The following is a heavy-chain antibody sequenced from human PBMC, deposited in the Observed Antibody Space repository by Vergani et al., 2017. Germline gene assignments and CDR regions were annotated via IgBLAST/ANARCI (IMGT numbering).Heavy chain of an antibody. V-gene: IGHV4-61*02. CDR1: GGSINTGAYY. CDR2: VYTSGMT. J-gene: IGHJ6*02. CDR3: ARELSYYYGSGSDDYNPYYYESMDV. Sequence: QVQLQESGPRLVRPSQTLSLTCTVSGGSINTGAYYWSWIRQPAGKGLEWIGRVYTSGMTNYNPSLKSRVTILVDRSKSQLSLKLTSVTAGDTAVYFCARELSYYYGSGSDDYNPYYYESMDVWGPGTTVTVSS. D-gene: IGHD3-10*01.